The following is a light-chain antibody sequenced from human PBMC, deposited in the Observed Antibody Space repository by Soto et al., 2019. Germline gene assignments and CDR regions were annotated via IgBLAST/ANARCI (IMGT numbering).Light chain of an antibody. Sequence: QSALTQPASVSGSPGQSIALSCTGTSSDVGTYNLVSWYQQHPGKAPTLLISEGGKRPSGVSDRFSGSKSGNTASLTISGLQAEDEADYYCSSYTSSSTPYVFGTGTKVTVL. V-gene: IGLV2-14*02. CDR3: SSYTSSSTPYV. CDR2: EGG. J-gene: IGLJ1*01. CDR1: SSDVGTYNL.